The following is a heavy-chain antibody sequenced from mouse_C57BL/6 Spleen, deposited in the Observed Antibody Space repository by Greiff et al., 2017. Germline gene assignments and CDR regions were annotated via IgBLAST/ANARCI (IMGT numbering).Heavy chain of an antibody. CDR1: GYTFTSYW. J-gene: IGHJ4*01. V-gene: IGHV1-69*01. CDR3: ARKLGPGDYAMDY. Sequence: VQLQQPGAELVMPGASVKLSCKASGYTFTSYWMHWVKQRPGQGLEWIGEIDPSDSYTNYNQKFKGKSTLTVDKSSSTAYMQLSSLTSEDSAVYYCARKLGPGDYAMDYWGQGTSGTVSS. CDR2: IDPSDSYT. D-gene: IGHD4-1*01.